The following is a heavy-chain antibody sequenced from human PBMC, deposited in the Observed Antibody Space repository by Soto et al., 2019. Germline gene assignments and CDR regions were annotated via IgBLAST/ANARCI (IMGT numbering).Heavy chain of an antibody. V-gene: IGHV3-30-3*01. CDR1: GFTFSSYA. CDR3: ASHYGSGRDV. CDR2: ISYDGSNK. Sequence: QVQLVESGGGVVQPGRSLRLSCAASGFTFSSYAMHWVRQAPGKGLEWVAVISYDGSNKYYADSVKGRFTISRDNSKNTLYLQMNSLRAEDTAVYYFASHYGSGRDVWGQGTTVTVSS. J-gene: IGHJ6*02. D-gene: IGHD3-10*01.